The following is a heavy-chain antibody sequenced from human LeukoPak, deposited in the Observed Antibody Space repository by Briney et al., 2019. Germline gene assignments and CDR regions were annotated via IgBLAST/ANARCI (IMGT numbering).Heavy chain of an antibody. Sequence: SETLSLTCTVSGGSIRSGSHYWAWIRQPPGKGLEWIGSIYYSGSTYYNPSLENRVTISIDTSQNHFSLKLSSLSAADTSVYYCAKRDDSGGNLVDLWGQGTLVTVS. CDR3: AKRDDSGGNLVDL. CDR2: IYYSGST. D-gene: IGHD3-22*01. J-gene: IGHJ4*02. V-gene: IGHV4-39*02. CDR1: GGSIRSGSHY.